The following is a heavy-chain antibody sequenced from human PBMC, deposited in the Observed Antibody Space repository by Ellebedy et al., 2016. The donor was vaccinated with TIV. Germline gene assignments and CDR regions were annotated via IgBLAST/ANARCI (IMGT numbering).Heavy chain of an antibody. Sequence: GGSLRLSXAASGFTVSNNYMSWVRQAPGKGLEWVSIIYSGGSTHYADSVKGRFTISRDNSKNTLYLQMNSLRAEDTAVYYCARTEITMKGNCFDIWGQGTVVTVSS. CDR1: GFTVSNNY. J-gene: IGHJ3*02. CDR2: IYSGGST. CDR3: ARTEITMKGNCFDI. V-gene: IGHV3-53*01. D-gene: IGHD3-22*01.